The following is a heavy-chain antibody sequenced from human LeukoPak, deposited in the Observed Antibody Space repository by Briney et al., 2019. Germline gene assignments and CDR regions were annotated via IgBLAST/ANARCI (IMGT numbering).Heavy chain of an antibody. V-gene: IGHV3-7*01. CDR2: IKQDGSEK. CDR3: ARETAMVPYYYYMDV. J-gene: IGHJ6*03. Sequence: PGGSLRLSCAASGFTFSSYWMSWVRQAPGKGLEWVANIKQDGSEKYYVDSVKGRFTISRDNAKNSLYLQMNSLRAEDTAVYYCARETAMVPYYYYMDVWGKGTMVTVSS. CDR1: GFTFSSYW. D-gene: IGHD5-18*01.